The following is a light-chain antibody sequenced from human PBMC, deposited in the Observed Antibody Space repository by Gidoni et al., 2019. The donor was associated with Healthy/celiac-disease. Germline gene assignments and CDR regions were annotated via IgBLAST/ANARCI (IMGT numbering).Light chain of an antibody. V-gene: IGKV1-6*01. Sequence: AIQMTQSPSSLSASVGDRVTITCRASQGIRNDLGWYQQKPGKAPKLLIYAASSLQSGVPSRFSGSGSGTDLTLTISSLQPEDFATYYCLQDYNYPPTFGQGTKVEIE. CDR2: AAS. CDR3: LQDYNYPPT. J-gene: IGKJ1*01. CDR1: QGIRND.